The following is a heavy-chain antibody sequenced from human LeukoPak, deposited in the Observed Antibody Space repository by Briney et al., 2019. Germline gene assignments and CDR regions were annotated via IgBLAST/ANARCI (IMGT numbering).Heavy chain of an antibody. J-gene: IGHJ4*02. D-gene: IGHD5-18*01. V-gene: IGHV3-21*04. CDR3: AKDQDWPTAMITN. CDR1: GFTFSSHS. Sequence: GGSLRLSCAASGFTFSSHSMTWVRQAPGKGLEWVSSISSSSNYIYYADSVKGRFTISRDNSRNMLYPQMNSLRAEDTAVYYCAKDQDWPTAMITNWGQGTLVTVSS. CDR2: ISSSSNYI.